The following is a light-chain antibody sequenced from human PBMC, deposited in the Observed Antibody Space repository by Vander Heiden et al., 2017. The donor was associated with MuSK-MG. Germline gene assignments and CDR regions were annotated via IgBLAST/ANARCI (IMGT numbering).Light chain of an antibody. J-gene: IGKJ1*01. CDR1: QSVSTS. CDR3: QHRRGWPWT. CDR2: DTS. V-gene: IGKV3-11*01. Sequence: EIVLTQSPATLSLSPGERATLPCRASQSVSTSLAWYQQKPGQPPRLLIYDTSNRATGIPASFSGSGSATDFTLTISSLEPEDFAVYYCQHRRGWPWTFGQGTKVEVK.